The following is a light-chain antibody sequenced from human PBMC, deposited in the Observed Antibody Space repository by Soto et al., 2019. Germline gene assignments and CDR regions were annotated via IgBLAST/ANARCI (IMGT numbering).Light chain of an antibody. V-gene: IGKV3-15*01. CDR1: QSVGRN. CDR3: QQYNNWPPDRT. J-gene: IGKJ1*01. Sequence: EIVMTQSLATLSVSPGERATLSCRASQSVGRNLAWYQQKPGQAPRLLIYGASTRATGIPARFSGSGSGTEFTLTISSLQSEDFAIYFCQQYNNWPPDRTFGQGTKVEIK. CDR2: GAS.